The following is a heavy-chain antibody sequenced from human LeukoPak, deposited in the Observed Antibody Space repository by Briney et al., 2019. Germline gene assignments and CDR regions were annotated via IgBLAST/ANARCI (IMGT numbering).Heavy chain of an antibody. CDR3: ATNSDYCYTYDPFDV. CDR2: MSYGGRNQ. V-gene: IGHV3-30*04. Sequence: GGSMRLSCADSGLIFSSNAVHWVRQAPGEWLEWVAVMSYGGRNQYYGDSVKGRFTISRDNSKNTLYLQMNSLRLEDTAVYYCATNSDYCYTYDPFDVWGRGTMVTVSS. J-gene: IGHJ3*01. CDR1: GLIFSSNA. D-gene: IGHD4-11*01.